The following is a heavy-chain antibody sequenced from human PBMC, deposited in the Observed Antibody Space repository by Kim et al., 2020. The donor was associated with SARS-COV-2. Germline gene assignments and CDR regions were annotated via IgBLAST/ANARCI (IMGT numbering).Heavy chain of an antibody. CDR1: GFTFSSYA. CDR2: ISYDGSNK. J-gene: IGHJ3*02. V-gene: IGHV3-30-3*01. CDR3: ARGDAFDI. Sequence: EGSLRLSCAASGFTFSSYAMHWVRQAPGKGLEWVAVISYDGSNKYYADSVKGRFTISRDNSKNTLYLQMNSLRAEDTAVYYCARGDAFDIWGQGTMVTVSS.